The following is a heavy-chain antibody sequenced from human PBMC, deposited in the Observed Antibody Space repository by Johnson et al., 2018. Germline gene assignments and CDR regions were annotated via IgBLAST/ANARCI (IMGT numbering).Heavy chain of an antibody. CDR1: GFIFDTYA. CDR2: LSYDGSYK. CDR3: ARGRIAAAGMAQYFQH. D-gene: IGHD6-13*01. Sequence: QVQLVESGGGVVQPGRSLRLSCAASGFIFDTYAMHWVRQAPGKGLEWVATLSYDGSYKYYADSGKGRFTISRDNFKNTLWLQMDSLRAEDTAMYYWARGRIAAAGMAQYFQHWGQGTLVTVSS. J-gene: IGHJ1*01. V-gene: IGHV3-30*14.